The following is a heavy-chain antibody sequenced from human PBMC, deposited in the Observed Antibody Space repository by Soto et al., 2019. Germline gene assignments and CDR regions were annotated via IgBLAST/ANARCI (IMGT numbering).Heavy chain of an antibody. CDR1: GFTFSSYA. J-gene: IGHJ6*03. Sequence: GGSLRLSCAASGFTFSSYAMSWVRQAPGKGLEWVSAISGSGGSTYYADSVKGRFTISRDNSKNTLYLQMNSLRAEDTAVYYCAKTFCSSTSCYDAYYYYYYMDVWGKGTTVTVSS. CDR3: AKTFCSSTSCYDAYYYYYYMDV. CDR2: ISGSGGST. D-gene: IGHD2-2*01. V-gene: IGHV3-23*01.